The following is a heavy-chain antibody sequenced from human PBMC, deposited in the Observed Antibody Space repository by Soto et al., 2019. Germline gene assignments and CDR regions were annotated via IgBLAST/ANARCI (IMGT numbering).Heavy chain of an antibody. V-gene: IGHV3-23*01. D-gene: IGHD5-12*01. CDR1: GFTFSSYA. J-gene: IGHJ6*02. CDR3: AKDRVDIVATIGQNYYYYGMDV. Sequence: GGSLRLSCAASGFTFSSYAMSWVRQAPGKGLEWVSAISGSGGSTYYADSVKGRFTISRDNSKNTLYLQMNSLRAEDTAVYYCAKDRVDIVATIGQNYYYYGMDVWGQGTTVTVSS. CDR2: ISGSGGST.